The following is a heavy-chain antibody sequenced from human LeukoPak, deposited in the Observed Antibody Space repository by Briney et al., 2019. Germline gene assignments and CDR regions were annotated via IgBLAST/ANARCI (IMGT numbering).Heavy chain of an antibody. D-gene: IGHD6-13*01. CDR1: GFTFSSYG. J-gene: IGHJ4*02. Sequence: GGSLRLSCGASGFTFSSYGMHWVRQAPGKGLEWVAFIRYDGSNKYYADSVKGRFTISRDNSKNTLYLQMNSLRAEDTAVYYCAKVLAAAGTFDYWGQGTLVTVSS. CDR3: AKVLAAAGTFDY. V-gene: IGHV3-30*02. CDR2: IRYDGSNK.